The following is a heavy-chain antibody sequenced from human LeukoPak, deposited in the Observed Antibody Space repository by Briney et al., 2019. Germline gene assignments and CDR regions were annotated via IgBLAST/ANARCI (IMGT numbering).Heavy chain of an antibody. Sequence: ASVKVSCKASGYTFTGYYMHWVRQAPGQGLEWMGRINPNSGGTNYAQKFQGRVTMTRDTSIGTAYMELSRLRSDDTAVYYCARAGIAVAANTPNFDYWGQGTLVTVSS. CDR2: INPNSGGT. J-gene: IGHJ4*02. V-gene: IGHV1-2*06. D-gene: IGHD6-19*01. CDR3: ARAGIAVAANTPNFDY. CDR1: GYTFTGYY.